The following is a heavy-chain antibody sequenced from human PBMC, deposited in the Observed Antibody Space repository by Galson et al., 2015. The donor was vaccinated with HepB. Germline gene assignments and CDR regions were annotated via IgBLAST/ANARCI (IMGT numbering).Heavy chain of an antibody. Sequence: SLRLSCAASGFTFSSYSMNWVRQAPGKGLEWVSSISSSSSYIYYADSVKGRFTISRDNAKNSLYLQMNSLRAEDTAVYYCAGSIAVAGRGFDYWGQGTLVTVSS. CDR3: AGSIAVAGRGFDY. D-gene: IGHD6-19*01. CDR1: GFTFSSYS. J-gene: IGHJ4*02. CDR2: ISSSSSYI. V-gene: IGHV3-21*01.